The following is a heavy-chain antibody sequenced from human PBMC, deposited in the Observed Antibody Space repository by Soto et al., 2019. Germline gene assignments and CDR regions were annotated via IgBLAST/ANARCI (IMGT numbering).Heavy chain of an antibody. Sequence: VQLVESGGGLVKPGGSLRLSCAASGFTFSSYSMNWVRQAPGKGLEWVSSISSSSSYIYYADSVKGRFTISRDNAKNSLYLQMNSLRAEDTAVYYCAREMITFGGVIALLDAFDIWGQGTMVTVSS. J-gene: IGHJ3*02. CDR1: GFTFSSYS. D-gene: IGHD3-16*02. CDR3: AREMITFGGVIALLDAFDI. V-gene: IGHV3-21*01. CDR2: ISSSSSYI.